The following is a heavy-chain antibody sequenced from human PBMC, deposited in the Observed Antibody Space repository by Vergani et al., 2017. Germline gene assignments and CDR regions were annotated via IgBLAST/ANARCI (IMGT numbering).Heavy chain of an antibody. V-gene: IGHV1-69*06. CDR1: GGTFSSYA. CDR3: ACPSYDSSGYGSFQH. Sequence: QVQLLQSGAEVKKPGSSVKVSCKASGGTFSSYAISWVRQPPGQGLDWMGGIIPIFGTANYAQKFQGRVTITADKSTSTAYMELSRLRSEDTAVYYCACPSYDSSGYGSFQHWGQGTLVTVSS. J-gene: IGHJ1*01. D-gene: IGHD3-22*01. CDR2: IIPIFGTA.